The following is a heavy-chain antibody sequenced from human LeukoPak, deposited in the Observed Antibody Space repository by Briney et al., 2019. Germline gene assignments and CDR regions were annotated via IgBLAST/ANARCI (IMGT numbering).Heavy chain of an antibody. Sequence: GGSLRLSCTVSGFSVSSSGMSWVRQAPGKGLELISAISVDGETALYADSVKGRFIISRDNSKNTLYLQMNSLRAEDTAVYYCAQGYLSGWYPHWGQGSLVSVTS. CDR3: AQGYLSGWYPH. J-gene: IGHJ4*02. D-gene: IGHD6-19*01. CDR1: GFSVSSSG. V-gene: IGHV3-23*01. CDR2: ISVDGETA.